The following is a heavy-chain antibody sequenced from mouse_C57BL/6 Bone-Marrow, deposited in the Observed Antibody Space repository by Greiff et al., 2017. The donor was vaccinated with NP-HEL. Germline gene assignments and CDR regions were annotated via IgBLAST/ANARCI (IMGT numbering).Heavy chain of an antibody. Sequence: VQLQQPGTELVKPGASVKLSCKASGYTFTSYWMHWVKQRPGQGLEWIGVINPYNGGTSYNQKFKGKATLTVDKSSSTAYMELNSLTSEDSAVYYCARGELLGYWGQGTTLTVSS. CDR1: GYTFTSYW. J-gene: IGHJ2*01. CDR3: ARGELLGY. CDR2: INPYNGGT. D-gene: IGHD2-12*01. V-gene: IGHV1-53*01.